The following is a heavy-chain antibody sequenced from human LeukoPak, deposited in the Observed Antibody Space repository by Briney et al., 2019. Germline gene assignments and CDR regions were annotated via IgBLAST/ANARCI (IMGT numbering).Heavy chain of an antibody. D-gene: IGHD5-18*01. J-gene: IGHJ5*01. V-gene: IGHV3-23*01. Sequence: GGSLRLSCLASGFTISSDAMSWVRQAPGQRLEWVSGSSGPNTVYAESVRGRFTISRDDSKNTLYLQMNSLRDEDTAVYYCAKRRSRNTGPFESWGQGTLVTVSP. CDR3: AKRRSRNTGPFES. CDR2: SSGPNT. CDR1: GFTISSDA.